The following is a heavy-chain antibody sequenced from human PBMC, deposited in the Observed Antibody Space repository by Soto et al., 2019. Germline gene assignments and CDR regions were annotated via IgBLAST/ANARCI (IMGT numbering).Heavy chain of an antibody. D-gene: IGHD1-20*01. CDR2: IYHTGSA. CDR1: GGSIGTYY. Sequence: SETLSLTCAVPGGSIGTYYWAWIRQPPGKGLEWIGYIYHTGSAVYNPSLRSRVTMSIDTSKNQVSLRLNSVTATDTAVYYYAQYNWKDLGRRFAPLVQGILVTVSS. J-gene: IGHJ5*02. CDR3: AQYNWKDLGRRFAP. V-gene: IGHV4-59*08.